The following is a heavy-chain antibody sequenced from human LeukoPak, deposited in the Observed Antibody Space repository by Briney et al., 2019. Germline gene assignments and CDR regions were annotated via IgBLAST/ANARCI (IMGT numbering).Heavy chain of an antibody. CDR1: GGSISSYY. CDR3: ARSSEGRYYYDSSGYSYYYYYMDV. CDR2: IYYSGST. V-gene: IGHV4-59*01. Sequence: TTSETLSLTCTVSGGSISSYYWSWIRQPPGKGLEWIGYIYYSGSTNYNPSLKSRVTISVDTSKNQFSLKLNSVTAADTAVYYCARSSEGRYYYDSSGYSYYYYYMDVWGKGTTVTISS. J-gene: IGHJ6*03. D-gene: IGHD3-22*01.